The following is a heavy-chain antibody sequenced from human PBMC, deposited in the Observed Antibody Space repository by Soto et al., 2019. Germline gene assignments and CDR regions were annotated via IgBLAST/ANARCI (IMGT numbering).Heavy chain of an antibody. J-gene: IGHJ4*02. V-gene: IGHV3-23*01. CDR1: GFTFSLYA. CDR3: AKDKTLGSFDY. Sequence: GGSLRLSCAASGFTFSLYAMNWVRQAPGKGLEWVSAMGGDGEGTAYADSVRGRFTISRDNSKNTVFLQMNSLRAEDTAIYYCAKDKTLGSFDYWGQGTLVTVSS. CDR2: MGGDGEGT. D-gene: IGHD3-16*01.